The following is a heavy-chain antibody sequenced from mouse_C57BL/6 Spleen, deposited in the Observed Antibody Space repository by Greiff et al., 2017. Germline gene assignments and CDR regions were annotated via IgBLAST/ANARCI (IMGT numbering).Heavy chain of an antibody. CDR1: GFTFSNYW. J-gene: IGHJ1*03. CDR3: TGSSDWYFDV. V-gene: IGHV6-3*01. CDR2: IRLKSDNYAT. Sequence: EVQVVESGGGLVQPGGSMKLSCVASGFTFSNYWMNWVRQSPEKGLEWVAQIRLKSDNYATHYAESVKGRFTISRDDSKSSVYLQMNNLRAEDTGIYYCTGSSDWYFDVWGTGTTVTVSS. D-gene: IGHD1-1*01.